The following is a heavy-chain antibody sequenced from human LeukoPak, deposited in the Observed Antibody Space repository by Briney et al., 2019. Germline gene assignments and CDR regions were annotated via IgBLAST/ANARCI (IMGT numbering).Heavy chain of an antibody. CDR2: IYYGGST. J-gene: IGHJ4*02. Sequence: PSETLSLTCTVSSGSISNYYWSWIRQPPGKGLEWIGYIYYGGSTNYNPSLKSRVTISVDTSKNQFSLKLSSVTAADTAVYYCARGGWYVDYWGQGSLVTVSS. CDR1: SGSISNYY. CDR3: ARGGWYVDY. V-gene: IGHV4-59*08. D-gene: IGHD6-19*01.